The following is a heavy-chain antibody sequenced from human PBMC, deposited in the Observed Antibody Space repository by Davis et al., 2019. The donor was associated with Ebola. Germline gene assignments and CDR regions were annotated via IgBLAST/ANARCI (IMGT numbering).Heavy chain of an antibody. Sequence: GESLKISCTASGFTFGDYAMSWVRQAPGKGLEWVGFIRSKAYGGTTKYAASVKGRFTISRDDSKSIAYLQMNSLKTEDTAVYYCTRAIAAARYWGQGTLVTVSS. CDR2: IRSKAYGGTT. CDR3: TRAIAAARY. D-gene: IGHD6-13*01. J-gene: IGHJ4*02. CDR1: GFTFGDYA. V-gene: IGHV3-49*04.